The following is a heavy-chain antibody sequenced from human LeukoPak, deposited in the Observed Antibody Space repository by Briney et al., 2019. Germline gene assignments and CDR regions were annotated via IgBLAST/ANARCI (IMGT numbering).Heavy chain of an antibody. CDR1: GYTFTGYY. CDR3: ARDRYYDSSGYYN. Sequence: ASVKVSCKASGYTFTGYYMHWVRQAPGQGLVWMGWINPNSGGTNYAQKFQGRVTMTRDTSISTAYMELSRLRSDDTAVYYCARDRYYDSSGYYNWGRGTLVTVSS. CDR2: INPNSGGT. D-gene: IGHD3-22*01. J-gene: IGHJ4*02. V-gene: IGHV1-2*02.